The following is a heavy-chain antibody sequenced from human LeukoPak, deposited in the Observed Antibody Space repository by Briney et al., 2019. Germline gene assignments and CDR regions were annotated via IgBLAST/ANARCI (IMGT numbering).Heavy chain of an antibody. CDR2: VKPGGTEK. V-gene: IGHV3-7*05. CDR3: FAATTTGDDY. Sequence: GGSLRLSRAASGFTFSNYWMNWVRQAPGKGLEWVANVKPGGTEKYYVDSVKGRFTISRDNAKSSLYLQMNSLGAEDTAVYYCFAATTTGDDYWGQGTLVTVSS. CDR1: GFTFSNYW. J-gene: IGHJ4*02. D-gene: IGHD4-11*01.